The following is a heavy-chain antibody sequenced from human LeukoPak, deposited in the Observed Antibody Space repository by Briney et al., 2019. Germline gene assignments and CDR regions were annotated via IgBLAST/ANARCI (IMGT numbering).Heavy chain of an antibody. CDR1: GYTFTSYY. CDR3: ATLGYCSSTSCLLSTNWFDP. V-gene: IGHV7-4-1*02. J-gene: IGHJ5*02. D-gene: IGHD2-2*01. CDR2: INTNTGNP. Sequence: GASVNVSCKASGYTFTSYYMHWVRQAPGQGLEWMGWINTNTGNPTYAQGFTGRFVFSLDTSVSTAYLQISSLKAEDTAVYYCATLGYCSSTSCLLSTNWFDPWGQGTLVTVSS.